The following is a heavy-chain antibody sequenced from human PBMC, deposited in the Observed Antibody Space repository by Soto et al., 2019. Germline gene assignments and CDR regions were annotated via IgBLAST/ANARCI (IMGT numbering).Heavy chain of an antibody. CDR1: GGTFSSYA. Sequence: QVQLVQSGAEVKKPGSSVKVSCKASGGTFSSYAISWVRQAPGQGLEWMGGIIPIFGTANYAQKFQGRVTITADESTSKAYMELSSLRSEDTAVYYCATSIVMDVPKGDAVDIWGQGTMVTVSS. CDR3: ATSIVMDVPKGDAVDI. D-gene: IGHD3-22*01. J-gene: IGHJ3*02. V-gene: IGHV1-69*12. CDR2: IIPIFGTA.